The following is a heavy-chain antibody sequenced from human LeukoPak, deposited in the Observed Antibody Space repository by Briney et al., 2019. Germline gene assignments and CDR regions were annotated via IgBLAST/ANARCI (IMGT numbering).Heavy chain of an antibody. CDR1: GYTLTSYA. J-gene: IGHJ5*02. D-gene: IGHD1-26*01. CDR2: INTNTGNP. CDR3: ARDRVPGGSYYGNWFDP. V-gene: IGHV7-4-1*02. Sequence: ASVKVSCKASGYTLTSYAMNWVRQAPGQGLEWMGWINTNTGNPTYAQGFTGRFVFSLDTSVSTAYLQISSLKAEDTAVYYCARDRVPGGSYYGNWFDPWGQGTLVTVSS.